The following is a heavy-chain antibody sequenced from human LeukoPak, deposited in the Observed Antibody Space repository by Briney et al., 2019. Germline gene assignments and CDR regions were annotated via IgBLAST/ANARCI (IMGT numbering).Heavy chain of an antibody. CDR1: GFTFSNYG. Sequence: GGSLRLSCAASGFTFSNYGMSWVRQAPGKGLEWVSAISGSGSSTYYADSVKGRFTISGDNSKNTLYLQMNSLRAEDTAVYYCAKWYSSGWYASFDYWGQGTLVTVSS. CDR2: ISGSGSST. J-gene: IGHJ4*02. CDR3: AKWYSSGWYASFDY. V-gene: IGHV3-23*01. D-gene: IGHD6-19*01.